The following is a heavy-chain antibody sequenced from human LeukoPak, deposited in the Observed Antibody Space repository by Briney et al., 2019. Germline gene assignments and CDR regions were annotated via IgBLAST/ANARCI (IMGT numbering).Heavy chain of an antibody. V-gene: IGHV3-23*01. J-gene: IGHJ4*02. CDR3: AKGVYELWLEYYFDS. Sequence: AGGSLRLSCAASGFTFSSYAMSWVRQAPGKGLEWVSAISGSGGSTYYADSVKGRFTISRDNSKNTLYLQMNSLRAEDTAVYYCAKGVYELWLEYYFDSWGQGTLVTVSS. CDR2: ISGSGGST. CDR1: GFTFSSYA. D-gene: IGHD5-18*01.